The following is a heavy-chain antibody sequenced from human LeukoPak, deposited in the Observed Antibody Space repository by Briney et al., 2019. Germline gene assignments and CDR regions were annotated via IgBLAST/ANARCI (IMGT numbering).Heavy chain of an antibody. Sequence: SVTVSCTASGGTFSSYAISWVRQAPGQGLEWMGGIIPIFGTANYAQKFQGRVTITADESTSTAYMELSSLRSEDTAVYYCARDGLTGTVYPTNWFDPWGQGTLVTVSS. V-gene: IGHV1-69*13. CDR2: IIPIFGTA. D-gene: IGHD1-7*01. J-gene: IGHJ5*02. CDR1: GGTFSSYA. CDR3: ARDGLTGTVYPTNWFDP.